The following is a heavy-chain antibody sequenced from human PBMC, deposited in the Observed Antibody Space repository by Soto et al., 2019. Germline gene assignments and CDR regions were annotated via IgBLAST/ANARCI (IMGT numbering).Heavy chain of an antibody. D-gene: IGHD3-9*01. CDR3: TTFLVYDDILTGNDAFDS. CDR2: IKSKTDGGTT. CDR1: GFTFSNAW. V-gene: IGHV3-15*07. Sequence: PGGSLRLSCAASGFTFSNAWMNWVRQAPGKGLEWVGRIKSKTDGGTTDYAAPVKGRFTISRDDPKNTLYLQMNSLKTEDTAVYYCTTFLVYDDILTGNDAFDSWGQGTMVTVSS. J-gene: IGHJ3*02.